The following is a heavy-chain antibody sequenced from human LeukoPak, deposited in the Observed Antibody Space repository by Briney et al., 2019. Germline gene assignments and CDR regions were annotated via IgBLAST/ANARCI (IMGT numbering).Heavy chain of an antibody. CDR3: ARDVAAAGPRGWFDP. Sequence: ASVKVSCKASGYTFTGYYMHWVRQAPGQGLEWMGWINPNSGGTNYAQKFQGRVTMTRDTSISTAYMELSRLRSDDTAVYYCARDVAAAGPRGWFDPWGQGTQVTVSS. CDR1: GYTFTGYY. CDR2: INPNSGGT. J-gene: IGHJ5*02. D-gene: IGHD6-13*01. V-gene: IGHV1-2*02.